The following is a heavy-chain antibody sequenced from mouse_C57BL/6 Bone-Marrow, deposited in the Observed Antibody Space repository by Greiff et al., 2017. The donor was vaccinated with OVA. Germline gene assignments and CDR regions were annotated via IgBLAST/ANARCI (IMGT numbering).Heavy chain of an antibody. CDR3: ARELRFYYFDY. CDR1: GYSITSGYD. CDR2: ISYSGST. J-gene: IGHJ2*01. Sequence: EVKLMESGPGMVKPSQSLSLTCTVTGYSITSGYDWNWIRHFPGNKLEWMGYISYSGSTNYNPSLKSRISITHDTSKNHFFLKLNSVTTEDTATYYCARELRFYYFDYWGQGTTLTVSS. D-gene: IGHD1-1*01. V-gene: IGHV3-1*01.